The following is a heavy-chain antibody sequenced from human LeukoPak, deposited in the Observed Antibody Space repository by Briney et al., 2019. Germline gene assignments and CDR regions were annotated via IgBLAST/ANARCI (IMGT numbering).Heavy chain of an antibody. CDR1: GFTFSDYY. D-gene: IGHD3-22*01. CDR2: ISSSGSTI. Sequence: PGGSLRLSCAASGFTFSDYYMSWMRQAPGKGLEWVSYISSSGSTIYYADSVKGRFTISRDNAKNSLYLQMNSLRAEDTAVYYCARSDPSMIVDAFDMWGQGTMVTVSS. V-gene: IGHV3-11*04. J-gene: IGHJ3*02. CDR3: ARSDPSMIVDAFDM.